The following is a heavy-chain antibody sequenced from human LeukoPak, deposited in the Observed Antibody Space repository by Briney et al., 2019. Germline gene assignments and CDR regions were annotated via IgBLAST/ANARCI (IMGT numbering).Heavy chain of an antibody. V-gene: IGHV3-11*01. CDR1: GFTFSDYY. CDR3: ARELRYDNSDSGAF. D-gene: IGHD3-22*01. J-gene: IGHJ3*01. Sequence: GGSLRLSCAASGFTFSDYYMSWIRQAPGKGLEWVSYISSSGSTIYYADSVKGRFTISRDNAKNSLYLQMNSLRAEDTALYYCARELRYDNSDSGAFWGQGTVVTVSS. CDR2: ISSSGSTI.